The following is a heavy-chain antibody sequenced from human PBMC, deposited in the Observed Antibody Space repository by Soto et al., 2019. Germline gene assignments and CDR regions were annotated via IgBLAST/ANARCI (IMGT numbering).Heavy chain of an antibody. CDR1: GGSFSGYY. D-gene: IGHD4-17*01. CDR3: ARGFRVVQDPTVTHYYYYMDV. J-gene: IGHJ6*03. Sequence: SETLSLTCAVYGGSFSGYYWSWIRQPPGKGLEWIGEINHSGSTNYNPSLKSRVTISVDTSKNQFSLKLSSVTAADTAVYYCARGFRVVQDPTVTHYYYYMDVWGKGTTVTVSS. CDR2: INHSGST. V-gene: IGHV4-34*01.